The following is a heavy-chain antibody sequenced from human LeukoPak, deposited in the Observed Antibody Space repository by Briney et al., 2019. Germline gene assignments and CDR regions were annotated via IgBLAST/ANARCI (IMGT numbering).Heavy chain of an antibody. D-gene: IGHD1-26*01. V-gene: IGHV4-39*01. Sequence: SETLSLTCTISGGSISSISYYWGWIRQPPGKGLEWIGGIYYTGSTYYNPSLKSRVTVSVDTSKNQFSLNLRSVTAADTAVYYCARRFSGSSEPDYWGQGTLVTVSS. J-gene: IGHJ4*02. CDR1: GGSISSISYY. CDR2: IYYTGST. CDR3: ARRFSGSSEPDY.